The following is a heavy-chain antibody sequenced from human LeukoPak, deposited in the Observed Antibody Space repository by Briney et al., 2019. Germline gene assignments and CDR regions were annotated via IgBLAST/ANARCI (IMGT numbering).Heavy chain of an antibody. D-gene: IGHD5-18*01. CDR2: IIPIFGTA. V-gene: IGHV1-69*01. J-gene: IGHJ3*02. Sequence: SVKVSCKASGGTFSSYAISWLRQATGRGLDWMGGIIPIFGTANYAQKFQGRVTITADESTSTAYMELSSLRSEDTAVYYCARRIQIWLPVHHDAFDICGQGTMVTVSS. CDR3: ARRIQIWLPVHHDAFDI. CDR1: GGTFSSYA.